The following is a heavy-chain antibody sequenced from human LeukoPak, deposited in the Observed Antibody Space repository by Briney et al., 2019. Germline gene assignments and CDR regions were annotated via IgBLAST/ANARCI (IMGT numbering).Heavy chain of an antibody. CDR2: ISGSGGST. D-gene: IGHD5-24*01. CDR3: AKDIQLST. Sequence: PGGSLKLSCAASGFTFSSYAMSWVRQAPGKGLEWVSAISGSGGSTYYADSVKGRFTISRDNSKNTLYLQMNSLRVEDTAMYFCAKDIQLSTWGLGTMVTVSS. CDR1: GFTFSSYA. J-gene: IGHJ3*01. V-gene: IGHV3-23*01.